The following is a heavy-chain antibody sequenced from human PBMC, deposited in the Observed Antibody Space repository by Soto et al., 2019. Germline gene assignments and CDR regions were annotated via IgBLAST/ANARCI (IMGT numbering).Heavy chain of an antibody. J-gene: IGHJ2*01. CDR2: MYNSEDT. Sequence: QVQLQESGPGLVRPSETLSLTCTVSAASISSYYWTWIRQPPGKGLEWIGHMYNSEDTKYNPSLKSRVTMSVDTSKNLFSLKLRSVTAADTAIYYCVRHATDRHGNAEDWYFDLWGRGTLVTVSS. D-gene: IGHD2-15*01. V-gene: IGHV4-59*08. CDR1: AASISSYY. CDR3: VRHATDRHGNAEDWYFDL.